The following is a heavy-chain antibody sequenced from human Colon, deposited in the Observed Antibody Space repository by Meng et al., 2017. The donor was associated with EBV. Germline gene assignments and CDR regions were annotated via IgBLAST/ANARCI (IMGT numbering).Heavy chain of an antibody. CDR3: ARDGGVTHIP. CDR2: IYHNGQT. J-gene: IGHJ5*02. CDR1: GTSISISNW. V-gene: IGHV4-4*02. Sequence: GRLQESGAVLVKPSGTLSLTCAVSGTSISISNWWSWIRQSPVEGLEWIGAIYHNGQTNYNPSLKGRVSTSVDESKNEFSLNLKSVTAADTAVYYCARDGGVTHIPWGQGVLVTVSS. D-gene: IGHD2-8*02.